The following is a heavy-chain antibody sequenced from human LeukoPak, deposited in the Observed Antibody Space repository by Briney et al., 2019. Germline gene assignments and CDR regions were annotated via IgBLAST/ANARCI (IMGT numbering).Heavy chain of an antibody. CDR2: ISGSGNST. D-gene: IGHD3-3*01. CDR3: VKQPQPLYYDFWSGNYNLFDY. V-gene: IGHV3-23*01. CDR1: GFTFSSYA. Sequence: GGSLRLSCAASGFTFSSYAMSWVRQAPGKGLEWVSAISGSGNSTYYADSVKGRFTISRDNSKNTLYLQMNSLRAEDTAVYYCVKQPQPLYYDFWSGNYNLFDYWGQGTLVTVSS. J-gene: IGHJ4*02.